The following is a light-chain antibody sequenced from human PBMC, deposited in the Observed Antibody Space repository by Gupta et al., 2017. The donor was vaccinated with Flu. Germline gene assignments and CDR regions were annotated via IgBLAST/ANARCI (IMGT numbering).Light chain of an antibody. CDR2: SDY. CDR1: DSNIGTNT. Sequence: SVTISCSGSDSNIGTNTVNWYQQLPGTAPKLLIYSDYQRPSGVPDRFSGSKSGTSASLAISGLQSEDEADYYCAAWDDSRPGLIFGTGTEVTVL. CDR3: AAWDDSRPGLI. J-gene: IGLJ1*01. V-gene: IGLV1-44*01.